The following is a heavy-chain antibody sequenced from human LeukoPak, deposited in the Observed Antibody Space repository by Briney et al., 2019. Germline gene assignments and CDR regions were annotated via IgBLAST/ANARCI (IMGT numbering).Heavy chain of an antibody. J-gene: IGHJ5*02. V-gene: IGHV3-7*03. CDR1: GFTFSDYY. CDR3: ARDRDGKDL. D-gene: IGHD1-1*01. CDR2: IQQNGIEK. Sequence: GGSLRLSCAASGFTFSDYYMSWVRQAPGKGLEWVANIQQNGIEKYSVEGRFTISRDNVNSLLYLRINSLRADDTAMYYCARDRDGKDLWGQGTLVTVSS.